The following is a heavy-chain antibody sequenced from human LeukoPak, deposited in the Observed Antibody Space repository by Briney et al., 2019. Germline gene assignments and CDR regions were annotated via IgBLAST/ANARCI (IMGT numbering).Heavy chain of an antibody. V-gene: IGHV1-2*02. CDR1: GYTFTSYD. Sequence: GASVKVSCKASGYTFTSYDINWVRQAPGQGLEWMGWINPNSGGTNYAQKFQGRVTMTRDTSISTAYMELSRLRSDDTAVYYCARAPPVRGWYGNWFDPWGQGTLVTVSS. CDR3: ARAPPVRGWYGNWFDP. CDR2: INPNSGGT. J-gene: IGHJ5*02. D-gene: IGHD6-19*01.